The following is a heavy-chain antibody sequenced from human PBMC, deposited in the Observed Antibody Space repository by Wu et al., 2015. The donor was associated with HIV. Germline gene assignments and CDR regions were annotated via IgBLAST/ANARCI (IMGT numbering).Heavy chain of an antibody. CDR3: ARGFFNFYYMDV. J-gene: IGHJ6*03. V-gene: IGHV1-18*01. D-gene: IGHD1-20*01. Sequence: QALLVQSGGEVRKPGASVRVSCTTSGYTFTRYGIHWVRQAPGQGLEWMAWISGHNGHRDYAQKFQGRVTVSTDTSTTTAYMEVRSLRSDDTAIYYCARGFFNFYYMDVWGKGQRSPSP. CDR2: ISGHNGHR. CDR1: GYTFTRYG.